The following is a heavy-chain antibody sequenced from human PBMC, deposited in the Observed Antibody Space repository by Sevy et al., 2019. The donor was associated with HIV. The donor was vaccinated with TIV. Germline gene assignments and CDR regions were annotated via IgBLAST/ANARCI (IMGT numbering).Heavy chain of an antibody. V-gene: IGHV3-15*01. Sequence: GGSLRLSCATSGFNFRNVWMSWVRQAPGKGLEWIGLIKSNTDGGTTEYGAPVKGGITISRDDSKNTLFLQVNSVKAEDTALYNCATINTVGSLAYWGRGTLVTVSS. D-gene: IGHD2-15*01. CDR3: ATINTVGSLAY. J-gene: IGHJ4*02. CDR2: IKSNTDGGTT. CDR1: GFNFRNVW.